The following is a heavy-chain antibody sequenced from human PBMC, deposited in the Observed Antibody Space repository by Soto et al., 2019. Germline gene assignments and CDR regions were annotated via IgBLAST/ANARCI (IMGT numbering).Heavy chain of an antibody. CDR2: IYYSGST. J-gene: IGHJ5*02. Sequence: PSETLSLTCTVSGGSISSGGYYWSWIRQHPGKGLEWIGYIYYSGSTYYNPSLKSRVTVSVDTSKNQFSLKLSSVTAADTAVYYCVRVEDTAAYSFDPWGQGTLVTVSS. CDR3: VRVEDTAAYSFDP. V-gene: IGHV4-31*03. D-gene: IGHD5-18*01. CDR1: GGSISSGGYY.